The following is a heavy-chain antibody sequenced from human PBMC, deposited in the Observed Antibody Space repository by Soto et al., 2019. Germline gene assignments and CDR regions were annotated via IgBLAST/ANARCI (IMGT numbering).Heavy chain of an antibody. CDR1: GGSISSGGYS. CDR2: IYHSGST. J-gene: IGHJ4*02. V-gene: IGHV4-30-2*01. Sequence: QLQLQESGSGLVKPSQTLSLTCAVSGGSISSGGYSWSWIRQPPGKGLEWIGYIYHSGSTYSNPSLKSRVTPAVDRAKNQFSLKLSSVTAADTAVYYCAAGGGLPRYYWGQGTLVTVSS. CDR3: AAGGGLPRYY. D-gene: IGHD5-12*01.